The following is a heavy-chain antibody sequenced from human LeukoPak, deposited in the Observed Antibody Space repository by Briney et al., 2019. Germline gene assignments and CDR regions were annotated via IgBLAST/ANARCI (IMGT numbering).Heavy chain of an antibody. Sequence: ASVKVSCKASGYTFTGYYMHWVRQAPGQGLEWMGIINPSGGSTSYAQKFQGRVTMTRDTSTSTVYMELSSLRSEDTAVYYCARDRYPHYGSGSYSGSSFDYWGQGTLVTVSS. CDR1: GYTFTGYY. CDR2: INPSGGST. V-gene: IGHV1-46*01. D-gene: IGHD3-10*01. CDR3: ARDRYPHYGSGSYSGSSFDY. J-gene: IGHJ4*02.